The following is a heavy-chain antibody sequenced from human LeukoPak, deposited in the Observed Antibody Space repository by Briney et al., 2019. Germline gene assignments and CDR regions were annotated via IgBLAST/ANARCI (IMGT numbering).Heavy chain of an antibody. CDR2: IYSGGST. CDR1: GFTVSSNY. V-gene: IGHV3-66*01. Sequence: PGGSLRLSCAASGFTVSSNYMSWVRQAPGKGLEWVSVIYSGGSTYYADSVKGRFTISRDNSKNTLYLQMNSLRAEDTAVYYCAKDSTVVTYFDYWGQGTLVTVPS. D-gene: IGHD4-17*01. J-gene: IGHJ4*02. CDR3: AKDSTVVTYFDY.